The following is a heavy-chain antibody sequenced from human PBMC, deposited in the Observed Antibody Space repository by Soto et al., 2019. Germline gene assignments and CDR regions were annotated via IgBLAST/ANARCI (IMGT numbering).Heavy chain of an antibody. CDR2: IYSNGDT. CDR3: ARRGGSSSGYYYYAMDV. CDR1: GYSITNGYY. V-gene: IGHV4-38-2*01. D-gene: IGHD6-6*01. Sequence: PSETLSLTCAVSGYSITNGYYWGWIRQPPGMGLEWIGYIYSNGDTYYNPSLKSRVTISVDTSKNQFSLNLTSVTAADTAVYYCARRGGSSSGYYYYAMDVWGQGTTVTVSS. J-gene: IGHJ6*02.